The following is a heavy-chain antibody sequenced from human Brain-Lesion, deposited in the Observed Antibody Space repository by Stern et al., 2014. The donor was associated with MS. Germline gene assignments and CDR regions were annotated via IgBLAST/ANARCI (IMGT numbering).Heavy chain of an antibody. CDR3: AIDQRGITIFGVVTDYYYLGMDV. Sequence: VQLVESGAEVKKPGASVKVSCKTSGYIFTGYSIHWVRQAPGQGLEWMAWINPNNGGPKYAQKFQGRVTMSRDTSNSTAYVELSSLTSDDTAVYYCAIDQRGITIFGVVTDYYYLGMDVWGQGTTVTVSS. CDR1: GYIFTGYS. V-gene: IGHV1-2*02. D-gene: IGHD3-3*01. J-gene: IGHJ6*02. CDR2: INPNNGGP.